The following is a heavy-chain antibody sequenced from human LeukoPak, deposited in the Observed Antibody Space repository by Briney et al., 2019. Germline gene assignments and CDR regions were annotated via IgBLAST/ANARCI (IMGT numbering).Heavy chain of an antibody. Sequence: GEPLKISCKGSGYSFTSYWIVWVRQMPGKGLEWMGIIYPGDSDTRYSPSFQGQVTISADKSISTTYLQWSSLKASDTAMYYCARHRDGYNYDYWGQGTLVTVSS. CDR3: ARHRDGYNYDY. CDR1: GYSFTSYW. CDR2: IYPGDSDT. D-gene: IGHD5-24*01. V-gene: IGHV5-51*01. J-gene: IGHJ4*02.